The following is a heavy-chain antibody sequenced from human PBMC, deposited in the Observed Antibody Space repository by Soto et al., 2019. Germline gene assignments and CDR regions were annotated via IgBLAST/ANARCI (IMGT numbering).Heavy chain of an antibody. J-gene: IGHJ6*03. CDR2: ISGSGGST. V-gene: IGHV3-23*01. Sequence: PGGSLRLSCAASGFTFSSYAMSWVRQAPGKGLEWVSAISGSGGSTYYADSVKGRFTISRDNSKNTLYLQMNSLRAEDTAVYYCAKDGPLGVVVPAAIVNYMDVWGKGTTVTVSS. CDR3: AKDGPLGVVVPAAIVNYMDV. D-gene: IGHD2-2*02. CDR1: GFTFSSYA.